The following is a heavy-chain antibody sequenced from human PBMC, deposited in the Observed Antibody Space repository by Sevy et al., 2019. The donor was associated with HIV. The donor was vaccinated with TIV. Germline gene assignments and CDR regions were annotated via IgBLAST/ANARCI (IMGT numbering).Heavy chain of an antibody. Sequence: GGSLRLSCAASGFALYDYNMSWIRQAPGKGLEWVATFSFGCGKINYADSVKGRFTISRDNSKNSVYLQMNNLRVEDTALYYCAREGCTRPHDYWGQGTRVTVSS. V-gene: IGHV3-23*01. D-gene: IGHD2-8*01. CDR1: GFALYDYN. CDR3: AREGCTRPHDY. J-gene: IGHJ4*02. CDR2: FSFGCGKI.